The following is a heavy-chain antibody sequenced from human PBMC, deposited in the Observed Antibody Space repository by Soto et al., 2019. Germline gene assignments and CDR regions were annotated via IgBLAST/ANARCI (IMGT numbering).Heavy chain of an antibody. Sequence: PGGSLRRSCAASGFTFSSYGMHWVRQAPGKGLEWVAVISYDGSNKYYADSVKGRFTISRDNSKNTLYLQMNSLRAEDTAVYYCAKDSNYYDSSGYYYPRATYYYYGMDVWGQGTTVTVSS. J-gene: IGHJ6*02. V-gene: IGHV3-30*18. CDR1: GFTFSSYG. CDR2: ISYDGSNK. CDR3: AKDSNYYDSSGYYYPRATYYYYGMDV. D-gene: IGHD3-22*01.